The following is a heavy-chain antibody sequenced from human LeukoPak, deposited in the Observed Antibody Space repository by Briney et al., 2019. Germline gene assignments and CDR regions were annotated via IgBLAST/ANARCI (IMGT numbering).Heavy chain of an antibody. CDR3: AKAGVISGWDY. CDR1: GFALSNYP. D-gene: IGHD3-3*02. CDR2: IGEEKSGSWT. J-gene: IGHJ4*02. V-gene: IGHV3-23*01. Sequence: GGSLRLSCAASGFALSNYPMGWVRQAPGKGLEWVSGIGEEKSGSWTKSADSVKGRFTISRDNSENTLYLQMDSLTVDDTAVYYCAKAGVISGWDYWGQGVPVTVSS.